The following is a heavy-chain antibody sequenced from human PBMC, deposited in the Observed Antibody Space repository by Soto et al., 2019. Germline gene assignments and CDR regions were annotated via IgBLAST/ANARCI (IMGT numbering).Heavy chain of an antibody. J-gene: IGHJ6*02. V-gene: IGHV1-46*01. CDR1: GYTFTTYY. CDR3: AREDNVYYGMDV. Sequence: ASVKVSCKASGYTFTTYYMHWVRQAPGQGPEWMGVIKPSGGTTTYAQNFQGRVTMTRDTSTSTVYMELSSLRSEDTAVYYCAREDNVYYGMDVWGQATTVTVSS. CDR2: IKPSGGTT.